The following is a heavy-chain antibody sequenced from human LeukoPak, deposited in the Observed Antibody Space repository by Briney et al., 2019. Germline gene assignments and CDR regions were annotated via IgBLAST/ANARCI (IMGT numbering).Heavy chain of an antibody. Sequence: SETLSLTCAVSGYSISSGYYWGWIRQPPGKGLEWIGSIYHSGSTYYNPSLKSRVTISVDTSKNQFSLKLSSVTAADTAVYYCARHPVPGIYFAWGQGTLVTVSS. V-gene: IGHV4-38-2*01. CDR3: ARHPVPGIYFA. CDR2: IYHSGST. D-gene: IGHD1-26*01. CDR1: GYSISSGYY. J-gene: IGHJ4*02.